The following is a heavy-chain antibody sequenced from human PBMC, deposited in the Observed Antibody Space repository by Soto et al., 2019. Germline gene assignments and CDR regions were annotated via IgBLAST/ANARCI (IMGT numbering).Heavy chain of an antibody. CDR2: ISKDGDIK. Sequence: QVQLVESGGGVVQPGESLRLSCAASGFTFNTYGMHWVRQAPGKGLEWVAVISKDGDIKFYADSMKGRFTISRDNSKNTLYLQVNSLRPEDTAVYYCTNWNYPQSDWGQGTRVIVSS. CDR3: TNWNYPQSD. D-gene: IGHD1-7*01. CDR1: GFTFNTYG. J-gene: IGHJ4*02. V-gene: IGHV3-30*18.